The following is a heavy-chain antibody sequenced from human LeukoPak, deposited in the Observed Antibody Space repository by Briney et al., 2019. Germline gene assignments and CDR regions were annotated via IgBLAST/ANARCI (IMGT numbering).Heavy chain of an antibody. J-gene: IGHJ4*02. CDR2: INHSGST. D-gene: IGHD2-15*01. V-gene: IGHV4-34*01. CDR1: GGSFSGYY. CDR3: AREAVDDY. Sequence: PSETLSLTCAVYGGSFSGYYWSWIRQPPGKGLEWIGEINHSGSTNYNPSLKSRVTISVDTSKNQFSLKLSSVTAADTAVYYCAREAVDDYWGQGTLVTVSS.